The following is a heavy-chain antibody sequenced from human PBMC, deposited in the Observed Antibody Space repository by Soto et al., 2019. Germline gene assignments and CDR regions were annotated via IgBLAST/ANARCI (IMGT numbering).Heavy chain of an antibody. J-gene: IGHJ5*02. CDR1: GRSFSGYC. CDR2: INHSGST. V-gene: IGHV4-34*01. CDR3: ARATLSLAGSGWFDH. Sequence: LSXTCAGYGRSFSGYCWSWIRQPPGKGLEWIGEINHSGSTNYNPSLKSRVTISVDTSKNQFSLKLSSVTAADTAVYYCARATLSLAGSGWFDHWGQGHLVTVSS.